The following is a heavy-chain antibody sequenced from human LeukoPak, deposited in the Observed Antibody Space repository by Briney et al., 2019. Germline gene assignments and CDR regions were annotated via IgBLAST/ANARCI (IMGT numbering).Heavy chain of an antibody. CDR3: ARTKMTTVTTFDY. CDR1: GGSISSYY. Sequence: SETLSLTCTVSGGSISSYYWGWIRQPPGKGLEWIGSIYYSGSTYYNPSLKSRVTISVDTSKNQFSLKLSSVTAADTAVYYCARTKMTTVTTFDYWGQGTLVTVSS. CDR2: IYYSGST. V-gene: IGHV4-39*01. D-gene: IGHD4-11*01. J-gene: IGHJ4*02.